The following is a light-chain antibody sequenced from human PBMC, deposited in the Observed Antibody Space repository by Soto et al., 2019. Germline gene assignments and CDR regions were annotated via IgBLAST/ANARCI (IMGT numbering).Light chain of an antibody. CDR1: HGIGSA. V-gene: IGKV1-6*01. CDR2: GAS. J-gene: IGKJ1*01. Sequence: AIRMTHSPSSLSASAGDRASISCRASHGIGSALGWYQQKPGKAPKVLIYGASNIPTGVPPRFSGSGSGTEFTLAISSLQPEDSATYYCQQSYSSPPTFGQGTKVDIK. CDR3: QQSYSSPPT.